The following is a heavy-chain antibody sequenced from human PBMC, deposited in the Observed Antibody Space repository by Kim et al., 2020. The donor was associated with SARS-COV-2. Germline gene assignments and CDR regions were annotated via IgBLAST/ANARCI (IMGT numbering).Heavy chain of an antibody. Sequence: SRVTISVDTSKNQFSLKLSSVTAADTAVYYCARLWFGEFHSYYYYYGMDVWGQGTTVTVSS. CDR3: ARLWFGEFHSYYYYYGMDV. J-gene: IGHJ6*02. V-gene: IGHV4-59*08. D-gene: IGHD3-10*01.